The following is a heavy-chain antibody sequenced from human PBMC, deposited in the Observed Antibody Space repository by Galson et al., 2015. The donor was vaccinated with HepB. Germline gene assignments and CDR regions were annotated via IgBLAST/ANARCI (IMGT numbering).Heavy chain of an antibody. D-gene: IGHD3-22*01. CDR3: ARGGSGYSN. CDR2: ISGSGGRT. J-gene: IGHJ4*02. CDR1: GFTFSDYY. V-gene: IGHV3-23*01. Sequence: SRRLSWAASGFTFSDYYMSWIRQAPGKGLEWVSAISGSGGRTYYADSVKGRFTISRDNSKNTLYLQMNSLRAEDTAVYYCARGGSGYSNWGQGTLVTVSS.